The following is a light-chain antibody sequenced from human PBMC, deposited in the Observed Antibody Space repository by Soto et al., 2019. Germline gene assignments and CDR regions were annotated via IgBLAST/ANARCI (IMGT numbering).Light chain of an antibody. J-gene: IGKJ1*01. CDR2: DTS. V-gene: IGKV3-15*01. CDR3: QQYVHWPPGT. CDR1: QSVSSS. Sequence: EIVVTQSPATLSVSPGERVTLSCRASQSVSSSLAWYQQRPGPAPRLLIYDTSTRAPGIAARFSGSGSGTEFTLTISSLQSEDVAVYYCQQYVHWPPGTFGQGTTVEIK.